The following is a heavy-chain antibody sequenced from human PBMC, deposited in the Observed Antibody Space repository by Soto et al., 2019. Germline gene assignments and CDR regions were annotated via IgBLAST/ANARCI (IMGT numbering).Heavy chain of an antibody. CDR3: ARGEDYGGNFDY. D-gene: IGHD4-17*01. J-gene: IGHJ4*02. CDR2: ISSSRGYI. CDR1: GFTFSGYS. Sequence: EVQLVESGGGLVKPGGSLRLVCAASGFTFSGYSMNWVRQAPGKGLEWVSSISSSRGYIYYADSVKGRFTISRDNAKKSLYLQINSLGAEDTAIYYCARGEDYGGNFDYWGQGTLVIVSS. V-gene: IGHV3-21*01.